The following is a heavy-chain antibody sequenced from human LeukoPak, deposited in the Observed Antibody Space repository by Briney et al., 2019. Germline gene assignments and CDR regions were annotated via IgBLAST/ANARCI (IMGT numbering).Heavy chain of an antibody. D-gene: IGHD2-21*02. V-gene: IGHV4-61*02. CDR2: LYTNDNT. J-gene: IGHJ6*03. CDR1: GGSISSGRYY. Sequence: SETLSLTCSVSGGSISSGRYYWTWIRQPAGKGLEWIGRLYTNDNTNYDPSLESRVSISVDTSKSQFYLQLTSVTAADTAVYFCARGVVTEGYYMDVWGKGITVIGSS. CDR3: ARGVVTEGYYMDV.